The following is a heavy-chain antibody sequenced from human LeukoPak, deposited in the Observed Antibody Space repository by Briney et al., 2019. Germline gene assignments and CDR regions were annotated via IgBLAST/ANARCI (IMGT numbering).Heavy chain of an antibody. J-gene: IGHJ6*03. V-gene: IGHV4-59*01. CDR1: GGSISSYC. CDR3: ARDPSNHHMDV. Sequence: SETLSLTCTVSGGSISSYCWSWIRQPPGKGLEWIGYIYYSGSTNYNPSLKSRVTISVDTSKNQFSLKLSSVTAADTAVYYCARDPSNHHMDVWGKGITVTVSS. CDR2: IYYSGST.